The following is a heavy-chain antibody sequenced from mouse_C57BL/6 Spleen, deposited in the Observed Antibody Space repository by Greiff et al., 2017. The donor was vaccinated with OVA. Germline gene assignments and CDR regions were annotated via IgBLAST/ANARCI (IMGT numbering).Heavy chain of an antibody. CDR2: IDPEDGET. Sequence: VQLQQSGAELVKPGASVKLSCTASGFNIKDYYMHWVKQRTEQGLEWIGRIDPEDGETKYAPKFKGKATITADTSSNTAYLQLSSLTSEDTAVYYCAPSTVVAPYFDYWGQGTTLTVSS. CDR1: GFNIKDYY. V-gene: IGHV14-2*01. CDR3: APSTVVAPYFDY. D-gene: IGHD1-1*01. J-gene: IGHJ2*01.